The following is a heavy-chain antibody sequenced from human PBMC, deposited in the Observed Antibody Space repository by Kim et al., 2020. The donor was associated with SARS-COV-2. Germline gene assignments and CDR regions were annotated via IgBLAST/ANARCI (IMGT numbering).Heavy chain of an antibody. D-gene: IGHD3-16*01. J-gene: IGHJ4*02. CDR1: GFTFSSYT. CDR2: ISSTSTYI. CDR3: VRDLGIGDY. Sequence: GGSLRLSCAASGFTFSSYTMNWVRQAPGKGLEWVSTISSTSTYIYYADSVKGRITISRDNAKNSLYLQVNSLTVEDTAVYYCVRDLGIGDYWGLGTLVTVSS. V-gene: IGHV3-21*06.